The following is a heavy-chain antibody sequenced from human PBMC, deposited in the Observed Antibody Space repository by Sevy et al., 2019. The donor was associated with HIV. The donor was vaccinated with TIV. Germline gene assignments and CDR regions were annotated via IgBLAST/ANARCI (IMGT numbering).Heavy chain of an antibody. J-gene: IGHJ4*02. V-gene: IGHV3-30*18. Sequence: RGSLRLSCAASGFTFSSHGMHWVRQAPGKGLEWVAFISYDGSKKYYTDSVKGRFTISRDNSKNTVYLQMNSLRAEDTAVYSCAKLRSAFGPLDDWGQGTLVTVSS. CDR3: AKLRSAFGPLDD. D-gene: IGHD3-16*01. CDR2: ISYDGSKK. CDR1: GFTFSSHG.